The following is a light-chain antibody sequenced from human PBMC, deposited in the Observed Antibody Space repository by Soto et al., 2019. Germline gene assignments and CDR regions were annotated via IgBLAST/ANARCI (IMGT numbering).Light chain of an antibody. Sequence: QSVLTQPASVSGSPGQSITISCTGTSSDVGGYNYVSWYQQHPGKAPKLMIYEVSDRPSGVSNRFSGSKSGNTASLTISGLQAEDEADYYCSSFTSRNTWVFGGGTKLTVL. J-gene: IGLJ3*02. V-gene: IGLV2-14*01. CDR1: SSDVGGYNY. CDR3: SSFTSRNTWV. CDR2: EVS.